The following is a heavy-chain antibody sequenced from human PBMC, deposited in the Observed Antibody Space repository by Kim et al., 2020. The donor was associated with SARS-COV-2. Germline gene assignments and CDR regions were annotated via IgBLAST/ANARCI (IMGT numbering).Heavy chain of an antibody. J-gene: IGHJ4*02. D-gene: IGHD3-10*01. V-gene: IGHV4-31*03. Sequence: SETLSLTCTVSGGSISSGGYYWSWIRQHPGKGLEWIGYIYYSGSTYYNPSLKSRVTISVDTSKNQFSLKLSSVTAADTAVYYCARVPRMVRGVIARYFDYWGQGTLVTVSS. CDR3: ARVPRMVRGVIARYFDY. CDR1: GGSISSGGYY. CDR2: IYYSGST.